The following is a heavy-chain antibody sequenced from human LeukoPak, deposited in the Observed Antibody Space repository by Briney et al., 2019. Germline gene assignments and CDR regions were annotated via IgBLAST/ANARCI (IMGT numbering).Heavy chain of an antibody. V-gene: IGHV5-51*01. Sequence: GESLKISCKGSGYSFTSYWIGWVRQMPGKGLEWMGIIYPGDSDTRYSPSFQGQVTISADKSISTAYLQWSSLKASDTAMYYCARPSGAQSGYCFGYDAFDIWGQGTMVTVSS. J-gene: IGHJ3*02. CDR2: IYPGDSDT. D-gene: IGHD3-3*01. CDR3: ARPSGAQSGYCFGYDAFDI. CDR1: GYSFTSYW.